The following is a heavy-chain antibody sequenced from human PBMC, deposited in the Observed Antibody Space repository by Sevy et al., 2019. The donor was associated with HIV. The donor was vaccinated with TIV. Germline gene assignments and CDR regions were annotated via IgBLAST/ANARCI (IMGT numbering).Heavy chain of an antibody. CDR1: GYSFTSYW. J-gene: IGHJ5*02. V-gene: IGHV5-51*01. Sequence: GESLKISCKGSGYSFTSYWIGWVRQMPGKGLEWMGIIYPGDSDTRYSPSFQGQVTISADKSISTAYLQWSSLKASDTAMYYCARVADDFWSGYSGFDPWGQGTLVTVSS. CDR2: IYPGDSDT. D-gene: IGHD3-3*01. CDR3: ARVADDFWSGYSGFDP.